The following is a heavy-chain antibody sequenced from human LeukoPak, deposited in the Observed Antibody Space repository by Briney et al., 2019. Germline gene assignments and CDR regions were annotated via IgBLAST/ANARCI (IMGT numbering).Heavy chain of an antibody. D-gene: IGHD6-19*01. CDR1: GYSFNTYD. J-gene: IGHJ4*02. V-gene: IGHV1-18*01. CDR2: IRYNNGYT. Sequence: SVKVSCKTSGYSFNTYDVTWVRQAPGQGLDWVGWIRYNNGYTHYAQRFQGRVTMTIDSSTSTAYMELRSLTSADTAIYFCARRSLLVAGIYYFDSWGQGTLVTVSS. CDR3: ARRSLLVAGIYYFDS.